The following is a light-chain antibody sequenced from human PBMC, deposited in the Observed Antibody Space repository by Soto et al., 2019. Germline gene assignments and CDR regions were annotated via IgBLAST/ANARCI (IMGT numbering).Light chain of an antibody. V-gene: IGKV3D-20*02. Sequence: EIVLTQSPGTLSLSLGERATLSCRASQSVSSSYLAWYQQKPGHAPRLLIYGASSRATGIPDRFSGSGSGTDFTLTISRLQPEDAAVYYCQQRSTWPTFGQGTKVDI. CDR1: QSVSSSY. CDR3: QQRSTWPT. CDR2: GAS. J-gene: IGKJ1*01.